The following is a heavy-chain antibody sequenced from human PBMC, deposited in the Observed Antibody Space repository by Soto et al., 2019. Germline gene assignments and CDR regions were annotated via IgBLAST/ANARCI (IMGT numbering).Heavy chain of an antibody. J-gene: IGHJ6*02. CDR2: IYYSGST. D-gene: IGHD3-10*01. CDR3: ARVGFGELLAHGMDV. Sequence: SETLSLTCAVYGGSFSGSYWNWIRQPTGKGLEWIGYIYYSGSTYYNPSLKSRVTISVDTSKNQFSLKLSSVTAADTAVYYCARVGFGELLAHGMDVWGQGTTVTV. CDR1: GGSFSGSY. V-gene: IGHV4-30-4*08.